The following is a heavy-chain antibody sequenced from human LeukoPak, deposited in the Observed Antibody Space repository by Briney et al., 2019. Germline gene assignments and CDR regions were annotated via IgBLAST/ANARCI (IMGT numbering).Heavy chain of an antibody. J-gene: IGHJ3*02. CDR2: IYYSGST. CDR1: GGSISSGGYY. V-gene: IGHV4-31*03. D-gene: IGHD6-6*01. Sequence: PSETLSLTCTVSGGSISSGGYYWSWIRQHPGKGLEWIGYIYYSGSTYYNPSLKSRVTISVDTSKNQFSLKLSSVTAADTAVYYCARLPFSSSGRAFDIWGQGTMVTVSS. CDR3: ARLPFSSSGRAFDI.